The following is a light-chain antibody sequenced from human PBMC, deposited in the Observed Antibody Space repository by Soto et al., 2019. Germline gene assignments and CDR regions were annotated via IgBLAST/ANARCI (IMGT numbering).Light chain of an antibody. V-gene: IGKV1-39*01. Sequence: DIQMTQSPSSLSASVGDRVTITCRASQSISSYLNWYQQKPGKAPKLLIYAASSLQSGVPSRFSGSGSGTDFTLTISSLQSDDFATYYCQQYNSYAITFGQGTRLEIK. CDR1: QSISSY. J-gene: IGKJ5*01. CDR2: AAS. CDR3: QQYNSYAIT.